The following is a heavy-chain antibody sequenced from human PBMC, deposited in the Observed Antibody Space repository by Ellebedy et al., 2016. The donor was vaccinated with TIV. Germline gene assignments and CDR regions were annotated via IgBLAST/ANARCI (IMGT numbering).Heavy chain of an antibody. V-gene: IGHV1-69*13. CDR1: GGTFNSYG. J-gene: IGHJ6*02. CDR3: AKCEDGYNSYYDYGMDV. D-gene: IGHD5-24*01. Sequence: AASVKVSCKAYGGTFNSYGITWVRQAPGQGLEWMGEIIPIFGKANYAQKFQDRVTISADESTSTSYMELSSLRSADTAVYYCAKCEDGYNSYYDYGMDVWGQGTTVTVSS. CDR2: IIPIFGKA.